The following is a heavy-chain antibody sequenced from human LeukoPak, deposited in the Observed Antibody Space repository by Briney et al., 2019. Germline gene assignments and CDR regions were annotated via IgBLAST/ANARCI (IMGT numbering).Heavy chain of an antibody. D-gene: IGHD6-13*01. J-gene: IGHJ3*02. CDR3: ARPGYSSSWSAFDI. V-gene: IGHV3-48*03. Sequence: GGSLRLSCAASGFTFSAYDMNWVRQAPGKGLEWVSHITSSGSTIYYADSVKGRFTISRDNAKNSLYLQMNSLRAEDTAVYYCARPGYSSSWSAFDIWGQGTMVTVSS. CDR2: ITSSGSTI. CDR1: GFTFSAYD.